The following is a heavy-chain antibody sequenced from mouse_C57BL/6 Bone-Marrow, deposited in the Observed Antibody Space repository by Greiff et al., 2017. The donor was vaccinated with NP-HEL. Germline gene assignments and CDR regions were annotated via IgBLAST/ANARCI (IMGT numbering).Heavy chain of an antibody. CDR2: IYPGSGST. CDR1: GYTFTSYW. V-gene: IGHV1-55*01. D-gene: IGHD4-1*01. Sequence: QVQLKQPGAELVKPGASMKMSCKASGYTFTSYWITWVKQRPGQGLEWIGDIYPGSGSTNYNEKFKSKATLTVDTSSSTAYMQLSSLTSEDSAVYYCARSGSYYAMDYWGQGTSVTVSS. CDR3: ARSGSYYAMDY. J-gene: IGHJ4*01.